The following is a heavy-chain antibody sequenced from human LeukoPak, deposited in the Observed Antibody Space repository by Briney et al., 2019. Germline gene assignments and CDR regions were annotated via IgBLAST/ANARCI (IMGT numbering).Heavy chain of an antibody. Sequence: SETLCLTCTVSGGSISSSSYYWGWIRQPPGKGLEWIGSIYYSGSTYYNPSLKSRVTISVDTSKNQFSLKLSSVTAADTAVYYCASLSPDLAFDIWGQGTMVTVSS. CDR2: IYYSGST. V-gene: IGHV4-39*01. D-gene: IGHD1-14*01. J-gene: IGHJ3*02. CDR1: GGSISSSSYY. CDR3: ASLSPDLAFDI.